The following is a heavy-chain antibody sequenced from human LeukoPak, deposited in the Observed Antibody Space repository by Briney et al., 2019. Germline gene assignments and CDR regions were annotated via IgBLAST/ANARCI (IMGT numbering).Heavy chain of an antibody. V-gene: IGHV3-7*04. CDR3: AWEETAPCDY. Sequence: GGSETLFCAASGFTFSSYWMSWARQAPGRGREWVANIKQDGSEKYYVVCVKVRFTISRDNAKNSLYLQMNTLRGEDTALYYCAWEETAPCDYWARETLVTVSS. CDR1: GFTFSSYW. D-gene: IGHD6-25*01. CDR2: IKQDGSEK. J-gene: IGHJ4*02.